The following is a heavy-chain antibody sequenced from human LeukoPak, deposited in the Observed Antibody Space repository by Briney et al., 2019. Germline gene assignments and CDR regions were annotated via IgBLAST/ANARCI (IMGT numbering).Heavy chain of an antibody. CDR2: ISYDGSNK. CDR3: ARDHYDSSGYPNLRFDY. CDR1: GFTFSGYA. V-gene: IGHV3-30-3*01. D-gene: IGHD3-22*01. Sequence: GRSLRLSCAASGFTFSGYAMHWVRQAPGKGLEWVAVISYDGSNKYYADSVKGRFTISRDNSKNTLYLQMNSLRAEDTAVYYCARDHYDSSGYPNLRFDYWGQGTLVTVSS. J-gene: IGHJ4*02.